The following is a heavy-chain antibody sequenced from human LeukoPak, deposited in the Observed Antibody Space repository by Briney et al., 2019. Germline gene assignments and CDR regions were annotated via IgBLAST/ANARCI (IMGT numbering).Heavy chain of an antibody. D-gene: IGHD4-17*01. J-gene: IGHJ4*02. V-gene: IGHV4-39*01. CDR3: ARRRAYGDYVDY. Sequence: SETLSLTCTVSGGSISSYYWGWIRQLRGMGLERIGSIYYSGSTYYNPSLKSRVTISVDTSKNQFSLKMSSVTAADTAVYYCARRRAYGDYVDYWGQGTLVTVSS. CDR1: GGSISSYY. CDR2: IYYSGST.